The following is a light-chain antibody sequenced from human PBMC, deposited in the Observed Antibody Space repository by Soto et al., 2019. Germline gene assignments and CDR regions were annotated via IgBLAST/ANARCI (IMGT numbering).Light chain of an antibody. V-gene: IGKV1-5*03. Sequence: DIQMTQSPSTLSASVGDRVTITCRASQSIDSWLAWYQQKPGKAPKLLMYKASSLESGVPSRFSGSGSETEFTLTISSLQPDDFAVYYCQQYNNWPPWTFGQGTKVDIK. CDR2: KAS. CDR3: QQYNNWPPWT. CDR1: QSIDSW. J-gene: IGKJ1*01.